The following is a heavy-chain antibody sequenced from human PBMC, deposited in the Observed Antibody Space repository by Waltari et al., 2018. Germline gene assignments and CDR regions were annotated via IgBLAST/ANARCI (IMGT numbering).Heavy chain of an antibody. CDR3: ARGLLIDSVDYTDWHDPFDV. Sequence: QVRLVQSGAEVKKPGASVKVSCKASGYSFTTSDINWVRQTTGQGLEWMGWMNPNTGNTGSAQKFQDRLTITSDTSIGTVYMELRSLTSEDTAVYFCARGLLIDSVDYTDWHDPFDVWGQGTMVTVSS. V-gene: IGHV1-8*03. CDR2: MNPNTGNT. J-gene: IGHJ3*01. D-gene: IGHD3-9*01. CDR1: GYSFTTSD.